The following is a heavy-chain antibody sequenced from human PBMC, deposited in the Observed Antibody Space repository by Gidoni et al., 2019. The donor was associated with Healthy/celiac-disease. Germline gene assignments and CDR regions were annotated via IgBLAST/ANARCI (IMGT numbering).Heavy chain of an antibody. J-gene: IGHJ4*02. CDR1: GFTFSNAW. D-gene: IGHD5-12*01. Sequence: EVQLVESGGGLVKPGGSLRLPGAPSGFTFSNAWMSWVRQAPGKGLELVGRIKSKTDGGTTDYAAPVKGRFTIARDDSKNTLYLQMNSLKTEDTAVYYCTTTGFEWLQFRSADYWGQGTLVTVSS. V-gene: IGHV3-15*01. CDR2: IKSKTDGGTT. CDR3: TTTGFEWLQFRSADY.